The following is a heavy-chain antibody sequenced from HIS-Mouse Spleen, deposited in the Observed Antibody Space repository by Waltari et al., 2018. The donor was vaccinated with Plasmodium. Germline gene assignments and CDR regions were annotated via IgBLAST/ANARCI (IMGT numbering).Heavy chain of an antibody. J-gene: IGHJ4*02. CDR1: GSPLRTTS. CDR3: ATPRVGGSYFDY. CDR2: IYSGGST. V-gene: IGHV3-66*01. Sequence: EVQLVESGGGLLQPGGSLRLSCAAPGSPLRTTSMRWVRQAPVKGLEWVSVIYSGGSTYYADSVKGRFTISRDNSKNTLYLQMNSLRAEDTAVYYCATPRVGGSYFDYWGQGTLVTVSS. D-gene: IGHD1-26*01.